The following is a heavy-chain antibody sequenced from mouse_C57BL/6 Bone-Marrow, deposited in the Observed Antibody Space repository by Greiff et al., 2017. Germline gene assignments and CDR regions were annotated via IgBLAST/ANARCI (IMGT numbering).Heavy chain of an antibody. CDR2: ISNGGGST. J-gene: IGHJ4*01. Sequence: EVQRVESGGGLVQPGGSLKLSCAASGFTFSDYYMYWVRQTPEKRLEWVAYISNGGGSTYYPDTVKGRFTISRDNAKNTLYLQMSRLKSEDTAMYYCARRGNYEREDYAMDYWGQGTSVTVSS. V-gene: IGHV5-12*01. CDR1: GFTFSDYY. CDR3: ARRGNYEREDYAMDY. D-gene: IGHD2-1*01.